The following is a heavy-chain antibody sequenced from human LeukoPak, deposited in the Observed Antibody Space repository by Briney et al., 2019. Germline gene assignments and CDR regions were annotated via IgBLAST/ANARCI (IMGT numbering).Heavy chain of an antibody. CDR2: IKQDGSEK. D-gene: IGHD6-19*01. CDR3: ARGRYKYSSGWSHAFDI. CDR1: GFTFSSYW. J-gene: IGHJ3*02. Sequence: GGSLRLSCAASGFTFSSYWMSWVRQAPGKGLEWVANIKQDGSEKYYVDSVKGRFTISRDNAKNSLYLQMNSLRAEDTAVYYCARGRYKYSSGWSHAFDIWGQGTMVTVSS. V-gene: IGHV3-7*01.